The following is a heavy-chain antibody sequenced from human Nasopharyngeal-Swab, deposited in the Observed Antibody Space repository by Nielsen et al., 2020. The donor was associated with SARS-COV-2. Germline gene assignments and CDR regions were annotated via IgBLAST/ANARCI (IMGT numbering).Heavy chain of an antibody. D-gene: IGHD3-10*01. Sequence: ASVKVSCKASGYTFTSYGFSWVRQAPGQGLEWMGWISAYNGNTAYAQKLQGRVTMTTDTSTNTTYMELRSLRSDDTAVYYCARDLVVRGVIASDAFDIWCQATMVSVSS. CDR2: ISAYNGNT. J-gene: IGHJ3*02. CDR3: ARDLVVRGVIASDAFDI. V-gene: IGHV1-18*04. CDR1: GYTFTSYG.